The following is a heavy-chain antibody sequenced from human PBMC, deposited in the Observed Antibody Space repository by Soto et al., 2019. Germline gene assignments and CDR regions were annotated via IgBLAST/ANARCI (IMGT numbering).Heavy chain of an antibody. V-gene: IGHV1-24*01. J-gene: IGHJ6*02. CDR1: GYTLTELS. CDR2: FDPEDGET. CDR3: ATVCLVSGRGYYYYCGMDV. Sequence: ASVNVSCQVCGYTLTELSMHWVLQAAGKRHEWMGGFDPEDGETIYAQKFHGRVTMTEDTSTDTAYMELSSLRSEDMAVYYCATVCLVSGRGYYYYCGMDVWGQGTTVTVSS. D-gene: IGHD1-26*01.